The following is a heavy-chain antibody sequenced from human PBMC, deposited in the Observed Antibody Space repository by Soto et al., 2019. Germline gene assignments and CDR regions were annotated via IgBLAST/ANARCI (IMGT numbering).Heavy chain of an antibody. Sequence: GASVKVSCKASGGTFSSYAISWVRQAPGQGLEWMGGIIPIFGTANYAQKFQGRVTITADESTGTAYMELSSLRSEDTAVYYCARSTYYYDSSEPKDAFDIWGQGTLVTVSS. D-gene: IGHD3-22*01. J-gene: IGHJ3*02. CDR2: IIPIFGTA. CDR3: ARSTYYYDSSEPKDAFDI. V-gene: IGHV1-69*13. CDR1: GGTFSSYA.